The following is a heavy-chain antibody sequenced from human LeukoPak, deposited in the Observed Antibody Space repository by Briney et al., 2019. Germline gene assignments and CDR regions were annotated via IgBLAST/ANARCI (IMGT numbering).Heavy chain of an antibody. Sequence: ASVKVSCKASGYTFTGYYMHWVRQAPGRGLEWMGWINPNSGGTNYAQKFQGRVTMTRDTSISTAYMELSRLRSDDTAVYYCARGEDVGSSSWSDFDYWGQGTLVTVSS. CDR2: INPNSGGT. CDR3: ARGEDVGSSSWSDFDY. CDR1: GYTFTGYY. D-gene: IGHD6-13*01. J-gene: IGHJ4*02. V-gene: IGHV1-2*02.